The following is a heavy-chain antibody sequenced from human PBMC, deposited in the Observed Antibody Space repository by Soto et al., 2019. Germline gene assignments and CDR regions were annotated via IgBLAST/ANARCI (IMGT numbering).Heavy chain of an antibody. CDR3: ARGRRSSSSYRFDY. CDR2: INHSGST. J-gene: IGHJ4*02. CDR1: GGSFSGYY. Sequence: SETLSLTCAVYGGSFSGYYWIFIRQPPVKWLEWIGEINHSGSTNYNPSLKSRVTISVDTSENQFSLKLSSVTAADTAVYYCARGRRSSSSYRFDYWGQGTLVTVSS. D-gene: IGHD6-6*01. V-gene: IGHV4-34*01.